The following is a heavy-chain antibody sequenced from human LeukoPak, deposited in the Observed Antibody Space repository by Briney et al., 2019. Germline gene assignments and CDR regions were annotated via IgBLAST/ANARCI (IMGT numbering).Heavy chain of an antibody. V-gene: IGHV4-59*12. D-gene: IGHD3-10*01. CDR2: IYHSGST. CDR3: ARAAAMVRGVTTFDY. CDR1: GGXISSYY. J-gene: IGHJ4*02. Sequence: SETLSLTCSVSGGXISSYYCSWIRQPPGKGLEWIGYIYHSGSTYYNPSLKSRVTISVDRSKNQFSLKLSSVTAADTAVYYCARAAAMVRGVTTFDYWGQGTLVTVSS.